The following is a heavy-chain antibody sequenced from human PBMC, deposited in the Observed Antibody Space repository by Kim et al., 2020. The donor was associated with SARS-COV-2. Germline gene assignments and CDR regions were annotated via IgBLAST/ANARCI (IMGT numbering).Heavy chain of an antibody. CDR1: GGSISSYY. V-gene: IGHV4-59*01. CDR3: ARGYSYGEYGMDV. Sequence: SETLSLTCTVSGGSISSYYWSWIRQPPGKGLEWIGYIYYSGSTNYNPSLKSRVTISVDTSKNQFSLKLSSVTVADTAVYYCARGYSYGEYGMDVWGQGTT. CDR2: IYYSGST. J-gene: IGHJ6*02. D-gene: IGHD5-18*01.